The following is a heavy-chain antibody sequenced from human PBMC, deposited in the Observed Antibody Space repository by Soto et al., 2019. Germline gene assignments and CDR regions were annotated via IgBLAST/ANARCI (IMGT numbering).Heavy chain of an antibody. CDR3: ARTYYYDSTGYYRTFDY. CDR1: GLPFSNYW. Sequence: GGSLRLACPAAGLPFSNYWMRLVRQDPGKGLEWVSSINYNGVGTYYADSVKGRFTISRDNSKHTLFLLMNGLRADDTALYFCARTYYYDSTGYYRTFDYWGQGNLVTVSA. V-gene: IGHV3-23*01. CDR2: INYNGVGT. J-gene: IGHJ4*02. D-gene: IGHD3-22*01.